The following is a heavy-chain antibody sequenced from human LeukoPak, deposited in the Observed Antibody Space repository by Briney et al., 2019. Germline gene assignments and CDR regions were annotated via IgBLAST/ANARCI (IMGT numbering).Heavy chain of an antibody. J-gene: IGHJ3*02. CDR3: ASTGIAAAMDAFDI. D-gene: IGHD6-13*01. CDR1: GYRFTNYW. Sequence: GESLKISCKGSGYRFTNYWIAWVRQMPGKGLEWMGIIYPGDSDSRYSPSFQGQVTFSADKSISTAYLQWSSLKASDTAMYYCASTGIAAAMDAFDIWGQGTMVTVSS. CDR2: IYPGDSDS. V-gene: IGHV5-51*01.